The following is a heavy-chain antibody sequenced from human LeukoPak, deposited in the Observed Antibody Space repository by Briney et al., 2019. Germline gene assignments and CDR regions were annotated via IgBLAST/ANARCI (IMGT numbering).Heavy chain of an antibody. V-gene: IGHV1-18*01. CDR2: ISAYNGNT. CDR3: ARDWWELNNMVTWFDP. CDR1: GYTFTSYG. J-gene: IGHJ5*02. D-gene: IGHD1-26*01. Sequence: ASVKVSCKASGYTFTSYGISWVRQAPGRGLEWMGWISAYNGNTNYAQKLQGRVTMTTDTSTSTAYMELRSLRSDDTAVYYCARDWWELNNMVTWFDPWGQGTLVTVSS.